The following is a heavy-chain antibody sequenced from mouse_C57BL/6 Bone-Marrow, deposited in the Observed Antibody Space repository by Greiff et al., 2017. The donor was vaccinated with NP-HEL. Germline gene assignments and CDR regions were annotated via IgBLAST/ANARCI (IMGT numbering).Heavy chain of an antibody. D-gene: IGHD4-1*01. J-gene: IGHJ4*01. CDR1: GFTFSSYA. CDR3: ARGPGTWAMDY. V-gene: IGHV5-4*03. Sequence: EVMLVESGGGLVKPGGSLKLSCAASGFTFSSYAMSWVRQTPEKRLEWVATISAGGSYTYYPDNVKGRFTISRDNAKNTLYLQMSQLKSEDTAVYYCARGPGTWAMDYWGQGTSVTVSS. CDR2: ISAGGSYT.